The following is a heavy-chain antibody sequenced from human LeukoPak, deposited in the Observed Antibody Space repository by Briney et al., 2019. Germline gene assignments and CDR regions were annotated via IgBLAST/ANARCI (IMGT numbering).Heavy chain of an antibody. Sequence: ASVKVSCKVSGYTLTELSMHWVRQAPGKGLEWMGGFDPEDGETIYAQKFQGRVTMTEDTSTDTAYMELSSLRSEDTAVYYCATVGPIAVAQDAEYFQHWGQGTLVTVSS. V-gene: IGHV1-24*01. CDR1: GYTLTELS. D-gene: IGHD6-19*01. J-gene: IGHJ1*01. CDR2: FDPEDGET. CDR3: ATVGPIAVAQDAEYFQH.